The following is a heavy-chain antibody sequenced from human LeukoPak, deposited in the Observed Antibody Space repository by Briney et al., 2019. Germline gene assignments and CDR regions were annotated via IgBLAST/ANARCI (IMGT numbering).Heavy chain of an antibody. J-gene: IGHJ6*02. D-gene: IGHD1-7*01. Sequence: GASVKVSCKASGYTFTSYDINWVRQATGKGLEWMGGFDPEDGETIYAQKFQGRVTMTEDTSTDTAYMELSSLRSEDTAVYYCATGSGKISELRELYYYYYYGMDVWAKGPRSPSP. CDR2: FDPEDGET. V-gene: IGHV1-24*01. CDR1: GYTFTSYD. CDR3: ATGSGKISELRELYYYYYYGMDV.